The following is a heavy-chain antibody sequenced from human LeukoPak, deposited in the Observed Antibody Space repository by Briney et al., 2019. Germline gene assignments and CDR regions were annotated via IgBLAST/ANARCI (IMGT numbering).Heavy chain of an antibody. J-gene: IGHJ4*02. Sequence: SETLSLTCTVSGGSISSYYWSWIRQPAGKGLDWIGRIYTSGSTNYNPSLKSRVTMSVDTSKNQFSLELSAVTAADTAVYYCARSLTGYFQLDYWGQGTLVTVSS. CDR1: GGSISSYY. CDR2: IYTSGST. D-gene: IGHD3-9*01. V-gene: IGHV4-4*07. CDR3: ARSLTGYFQLDY.